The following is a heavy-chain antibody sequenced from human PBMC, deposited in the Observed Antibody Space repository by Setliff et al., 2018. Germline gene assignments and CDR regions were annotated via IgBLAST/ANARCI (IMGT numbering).Heavy chain of an antibody. Sequence: ASVKVSCKASGYTFTGYYMHWVRQAPGQGLEWMGWINPNSGGTNYAQKFQGWVTMTRDTSISTAYMELSRLRSDDTAVYYCARTMYSSSWYGAFDIWGQGTMVTVSS. CDR1: GYTFTGYY. CDR3: ARTMYSSSWYGAFDI. CDR2: INPNSGGT. V-gene: IGHV1-2*04. J-gene: IGHJ3*02. D-gene: IGHD6-13*01.